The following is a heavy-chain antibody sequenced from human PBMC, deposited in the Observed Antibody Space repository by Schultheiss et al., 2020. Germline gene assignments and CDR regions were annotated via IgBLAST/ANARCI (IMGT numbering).Heavy chain of an antibody. V-gene: IGHV1-46*01. J-gene: IGHJ3*02. D-gene: IGHD3-10*01. CDR1: GYTFTSYY. Sequence: ASVKVSCKASGYTFTSYYMHWVRQAPGQGLEWMGIINPSGGSTSYAQKFQGRVTMTRDTSTSTVYMELSSLRSEDTAVYYCARGLHSGSGSYLSDAFDIWGQGTMVTVSS. CDR3: ARGLHSGSGSYLSDAFDI. CDR2: INPSGGST.